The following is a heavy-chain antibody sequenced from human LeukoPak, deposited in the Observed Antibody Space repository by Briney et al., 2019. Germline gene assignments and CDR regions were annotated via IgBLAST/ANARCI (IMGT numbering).Heavy chain of an antibody. CDR3: ARLMGGRWLQPPFDY. CDR2: ISWNGGST. V-gene: IGHV3-20*04. Sequence: GGSLRLSCAASGFTFNNNGMNWVRQGPGKGLEWVSRISWNGGSTGYADSVKGRFTISSDNSKNTLYLQMNSLRAEDTAVYYCARLMGGRWLQPPFDYWGQGTLVTVSS. D-gene: IGHD5-24*01. CDR1: GFTFNNNG. J-gene: IGHJ4*02.